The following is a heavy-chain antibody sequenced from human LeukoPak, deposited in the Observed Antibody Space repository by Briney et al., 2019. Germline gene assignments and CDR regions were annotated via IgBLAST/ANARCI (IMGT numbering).Heavy chain of an antibody. J-gene: IGHJ4*02. D-gene: IGHD5-24*01. CDR2: ITYDGGT. Sequence: SETLSLTCTVSGDSLSSYYWIWIRQPPGKGLEWIGFITYDGGTSYDTSLRGRVLISIDTSKNQFSLRLTSVTAADTAIYYCATQSRYGYNTFDYWGQGTLVTVSS. CDR3: ATQSRYGYNTFDY. CDR1: GDSLSSYY. V-gene: IGHV4-59*01.